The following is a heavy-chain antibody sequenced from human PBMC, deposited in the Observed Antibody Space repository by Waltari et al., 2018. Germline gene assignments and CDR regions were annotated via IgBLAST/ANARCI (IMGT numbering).Heavy chain of an antibody. CDR3: ARISSTATRDS. D-gene: IGHD6-6*01. V-gene: IGHV3-7*01. CDR1: GFTFRSYW. J-gene: IGHJ4*02. CDR2: IKEDGSEK. Sequence: EVQLVESGGGLVQPGGSLRLSCAASGFTFRSYWMSWVRQAPGKGLEWVANIKEDGSEKSYVDSVKGRFTISRDNAKNSLSLQMNSLRAEDTAVYYCARISSTATRDSWGRGTLVTVSS.